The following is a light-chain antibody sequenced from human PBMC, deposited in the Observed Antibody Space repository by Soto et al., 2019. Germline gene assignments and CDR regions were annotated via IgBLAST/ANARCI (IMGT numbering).Light chain of an antibody. CDR1: QGISCW. CDR3: EEANSFPIT. V-gene: IGKV1-12*01. Sequence: DIQMTQSPSSVSASVGDRVTITCRASQGISCWLAWYQQKPGKAPKLLIYSGSSLQSGVSSSFSGSGGGTDFTLTISSLQTEEFATYYCEEANSFPITFGQGTRLEIK. CDR2: SGS. J-gene: IGKJ5*01.